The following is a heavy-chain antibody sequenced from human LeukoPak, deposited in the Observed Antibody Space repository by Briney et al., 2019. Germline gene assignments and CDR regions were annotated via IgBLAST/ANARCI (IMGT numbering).Heavy chain of an antibody. CDR1: GYSISSGYY. Sequence: PSETLSLTCAVSGYSISSGYYWGWIRQPPGKGLEWIGSIYHSGSTHYNPSLKSRVTISVDTSKNQFSLKLNSVTAADTAVYYCARNGTSNYFDYWGQGTLVTVSS. CDR3: ARNGTSNYFDY. J-gene: IGHJ4*02. CDR2: IYHSGST. V-gene: IGHV4-38-2*01. D-gene: IGHD2-2*01.